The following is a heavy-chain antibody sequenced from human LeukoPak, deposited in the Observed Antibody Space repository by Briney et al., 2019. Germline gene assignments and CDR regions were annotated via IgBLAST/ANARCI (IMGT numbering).Heavy chain of an antibody. Sequence: ASLLFSSAAAGFSFSNFVICCVRHAPGRVLEGASGGSGSGGSKYSASFVNGRLTISRDNSKNTQNLQMNSLRAEETAVYSCAKDQAVGGTPGDPFDIWGQGTMVTVSS. CDR1: GFSFSNFV. V-gene: IGHV3-23*01. J-gene: IGHJ3*02. CDR2: GSGSGGSK. CDR3: AKDQAVGGTPGDPFDI. D-gene: IGHD1-26*01.